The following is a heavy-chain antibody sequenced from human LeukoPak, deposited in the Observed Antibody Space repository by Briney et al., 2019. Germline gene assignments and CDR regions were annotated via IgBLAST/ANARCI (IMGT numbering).Heavy chain of an antibody. CDR1: GGXIXXYY. Sequence: SETLSLTCTVSGGXIXXYYWXXXXXPPGXGLEWIGYIFYRGSXXXNPSLKSRVTISVDTSKNQFSLKLSSVTAADTAVYYCARDRSSSAGFDYWGQGTLVTVSS. CDR2: IFYRGSX. CDR3: ARDRSSSAGFDY. D-gene: IGHD2-2*01. J-gene: IGHJ4*02. V-gene: IGHV4-59*01.